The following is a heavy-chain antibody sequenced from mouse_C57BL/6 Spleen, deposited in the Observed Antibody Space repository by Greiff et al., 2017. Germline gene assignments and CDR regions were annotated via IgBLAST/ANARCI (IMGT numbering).Heavy chain of an antibody. CDR3: ARGVGYYGSHWYFDV. CDR2: IYPGDGDT. Sequence: QVQLKQSGAELVKPGASVKISCKASGYAFSSYWMNWVKQRPGKGLEWIGQIYPGDGDTNYNGKFKGKATLTADKSSSTAYMQLSSLTSEDSAVYFCARGVGYYGSHWYFDVWGTGTTVTVSS. J-gene: IGHJ1*03. CDR1: GYAFSSYW. V-gene: IGHV1-80*01. D-gene: IGHD1-1*01.